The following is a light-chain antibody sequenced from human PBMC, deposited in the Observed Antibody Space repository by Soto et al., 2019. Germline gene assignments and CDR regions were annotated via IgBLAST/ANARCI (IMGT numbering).Light chain of an antibody. CDR1: QSMNNW. J-gene: IGKJ1*01. V-gene: IGKV1-5*03. CDR2: LAS. CDR3: QQYNSPSWT. Sequence: DIQMTQSPSTLSSSVGDRVTITCRASQSMNNWLAWYQQKPGKAPKLLIYLASNLESGVPSRFSGSGSGTEFTLTISSLQPDDFATYYCQQYNSPSWTFGQGTKVEIK.